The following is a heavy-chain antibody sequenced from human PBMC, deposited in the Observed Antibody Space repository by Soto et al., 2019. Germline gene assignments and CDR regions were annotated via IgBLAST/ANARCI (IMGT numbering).Heavy chain of an antibody. J-gene: IGHJ4*02. CDR2: INSDGSST. D-gene: IGHD2-15*01. CDR3: ARHYCSGGSCEYFDY. Sequence: QPGGSVRLSCAASGFTFSSYWMHWVRQAPGKGLVWVSRINSDGSSTSYADSVKGRFTISRDNAKNTLYLQMNSLRAEDTAVYYCARHYCSGGSCEYFDYWGQGTLVTVSS. CDR1: GFTFSSYW. V-gene: IGHV3-74*01.